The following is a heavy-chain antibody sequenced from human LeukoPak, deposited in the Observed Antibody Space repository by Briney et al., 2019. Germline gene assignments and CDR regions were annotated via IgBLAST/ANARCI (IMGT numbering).Heavy chain of an antibody. D-gene: IGHD4-17*01. V-gene: IGHV1-8*02. CDR1: GYTFTSYD. J-gene: IGHJ5*02. CDR3: ATKIDYGDYWWFDP. CDR2: MNPNSGNT. Sequence: GASVKVSCKASGYTFTSYDINWVRQATGQGLEWMGWMNPNSGNTGYAQKFQGRVTMTRNTSISTAYMELSSLRSEDTAVYYCATKIDYGDYWWFDPWGQGTLVTVSS.